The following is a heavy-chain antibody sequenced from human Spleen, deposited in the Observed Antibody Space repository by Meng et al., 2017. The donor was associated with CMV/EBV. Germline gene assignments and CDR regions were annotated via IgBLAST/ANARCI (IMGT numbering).Heavy chain of an antibody. D-gene: IGHD1-7*01. CDR2: VTWNSVTI. Sequence: GGSLRPPCAASGFTFDDYAMHWFRQAPGKGLEWVSGVTWNSVTIAYADSVRGRFTISRDNAKNSLYLQMNSLRTEDMALYYCAKAINYKNDAFDIWGQGTMVTVSS. CDR3: AKAINYKNDAFDI. CDR1: GFTFDDYA. V-gene: IGHV3-9*03. J-gene: IGHJ3*02.